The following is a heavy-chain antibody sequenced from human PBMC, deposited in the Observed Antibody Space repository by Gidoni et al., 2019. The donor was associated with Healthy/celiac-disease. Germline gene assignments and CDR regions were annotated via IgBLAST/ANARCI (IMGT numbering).Heavy chain of an antibody. V-gene: IGHV3-15*01. CDR2: IKSKTDGGTT. Sequence: EVQLVASGGGLVKPGGSLRLPCAASGFTFSNAWMSWVRQAPGKGLEWVGRIKSKTDGGTTDYAAPVKGRFTISRDDSKNTLYLQMNSLKTEDTAVYYCTTDSYYYGSGSFDYWGQGTLVTVSS. CDR3: TTDSYYYGSGSFDY. J-gene: IGHJ4*02. D-gene: IGHD3-10*01. CDR1: GFTFSNAW.